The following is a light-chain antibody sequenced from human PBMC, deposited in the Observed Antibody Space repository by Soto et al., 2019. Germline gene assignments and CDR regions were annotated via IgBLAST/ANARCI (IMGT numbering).Light chain of an antibody. J-gene: IGLJ1*01. Sequence: QSALTQPPSASGSPGQSVTISCTGTSSDVGAYNYVSWYQQLPGKAPELIIYEVSKRPSGVPDRFSGSKSGNTASLTVSGPQAEDEADYYCTSYAGTYSFFYVFGTGTKVTVL. V-gene: IGLV2-8*01. CDR1: SSDVGAYNY. CDR2: EVS. CDR3: TSYAGTYSFFYV.